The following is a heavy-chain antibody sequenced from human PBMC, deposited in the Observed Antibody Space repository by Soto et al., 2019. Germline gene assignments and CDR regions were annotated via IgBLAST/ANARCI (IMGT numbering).Heavy chain of an antibody. J-gene: IGHJ6*02. CDR1: GFSLSTSGMC. CDR2: IDWDDDK. Sequence: SGPTLANPTQTLTLTCTFSGFSLSTSGMCVSWIRQPPGEALEWLALIDWDDDKYYSTSLKTRLTISKDTSKNQVVLTMTNMDPVDTATYYCARIKVPIAAAAQNDSGMDVWAQGTTVPVS. CDR3: ARIKVPIAAAAQNDSGMDV. D-gene: IGHD6-13*01. V-gene: IGHV2-70*01.